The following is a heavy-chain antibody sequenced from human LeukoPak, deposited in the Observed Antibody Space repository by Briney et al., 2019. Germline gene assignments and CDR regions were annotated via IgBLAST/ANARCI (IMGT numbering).Heavy chain of an antibody. CDR1: GFTFSSYG. J-gene: IGHJ4*02. CDR2: IRYDGSNK. D-gene: IGHD3-10*01. V-gene: IGHV3-30*02. Sequence: GGSLRLSCAASGFTFSSYGMHWVRQAPGKGLEWVAFIRYDGSNKYYADSVKGRFTISRDNSKNTLYLQMNSLRAEDTAVYYCAKARGYYGSGSYYLFDYWGQGTLVTVSS. CDR3: AKARGYYGSGSYYLFDY.